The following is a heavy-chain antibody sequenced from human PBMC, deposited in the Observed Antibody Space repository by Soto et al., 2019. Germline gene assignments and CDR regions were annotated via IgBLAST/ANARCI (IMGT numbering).Heavy chain of an antibody. CDR3: ANDRGVTTRSFDF. V-gene: IGHV3-23*04. CDR2: ISPVPDIT. D-gene: IGHD3-22*01. J-gene: IGHJ4*02. CDR1: GFKFSSYG. Sequence: EVQLVESGGGFTQAGGSLRLSCAASGFKFSSYGLSWVRQGPGRGLEWISVISPVPDITNYADSVTGRFAISRDNAKNSVFLQRNSLTDEDKAVYYFANDRGVTTRSFDFWGQGTLVAVS.